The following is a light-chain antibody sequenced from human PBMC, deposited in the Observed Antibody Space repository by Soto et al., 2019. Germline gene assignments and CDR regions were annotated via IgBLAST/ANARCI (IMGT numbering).Light chain of an antibody. CDR3: MIWHSNDWV. Sequence: QSVLTQPSSLSASPGASASVTCTLRSGINVDTYRIYWYQQKPGSPPQYLLTYKSDSDKRQGSGVSSRFSGAKDASANAGMLLISGLQSDDEADYYCMIWHSNDWVFGGGTQLTVL. CDR1: SGINVDTYR. CDR2: YKSDSDK. J-gene: IGLJ7*01. V-gene: IGLV5-45*03.